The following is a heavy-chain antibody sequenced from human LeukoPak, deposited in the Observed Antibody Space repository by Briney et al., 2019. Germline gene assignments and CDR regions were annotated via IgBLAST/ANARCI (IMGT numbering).Heavy chain of an antibody. D-gene: IGHD1-26*01. CDR2: IYYSGST. Sequence: PSETLSLTCTVSGGSISSSSYYWGWLRQPPGKGLEGIGSIYYSGSTYYNPSLKSRVTISVDTSKNQFSLKLSFVTAADTAVYYCAGQSTVGAGNFDYWGQGTLVTVSS. J-gene: IGHJ4*02. CDR3: AGQSTVGAGNFDY. CDR1: GGSISSSSYY. V-gene: IGHV4-39*01.